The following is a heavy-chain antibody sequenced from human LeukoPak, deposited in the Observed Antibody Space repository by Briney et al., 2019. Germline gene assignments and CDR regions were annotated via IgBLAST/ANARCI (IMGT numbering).Heavy chain of an antibody. CDR3: ARDNAFPLDSPDY. CDR2: ISAYNGNT. Sequence: ASVKASCKASGYTFTSYGISWARQAPGQGLEWMGWISAYNGNTNYAQKLQGRVTTTTDTSTSTAYMELRSLRSDDTAVYYCARDNAFPLDSPDYWGQGTLVTVSS. CDR1: GYTFTSYG. D-gene: IGHD2-2*03. V-gene: IGHV1-18*01. J-gene: IGHJ4*02.